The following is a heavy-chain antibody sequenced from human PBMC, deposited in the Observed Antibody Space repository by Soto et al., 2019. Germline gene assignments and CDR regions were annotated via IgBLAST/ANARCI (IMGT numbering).Heavy chain of an antibody. CDR1: GYTFTRYG. Sequence: ASVKVSCKASGYTFTRYGISWVRQAPGQGLEWMGWISGYNGDTNYAQKFQGRVSMTIDTSTTTAYMELRSLTSDDTAVYYCAKNGQPPYYYYGLDVWGQGTKVTVTS. CDR3: AKNGQPPYYYYGLDV. CDR2: ISGYNGDT. D-gene: IGHD2-8*01. V-gene: IGHV1-18*01. J-gene: IGHJ6*02.